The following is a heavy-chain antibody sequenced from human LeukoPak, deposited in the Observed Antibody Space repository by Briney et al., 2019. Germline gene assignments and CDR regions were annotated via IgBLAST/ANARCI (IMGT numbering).Heavy chain of an antibody. CDR2: INPNSGGT. V-gene: IGHV1-2*02. CDR1: GYTFTSYG. J-gene: IGHJ4*02. Sequence: EASVKVSCKASGYTFTSYGISWVRQAPGQGLEWMGWINPNSGGTNYAQKFQGRVTMTRDTSISTAYMELSRLRSDDTAVYYCARDSIAAADHWGQGTLVTVSS. D-gene: IGHD6-13*01. CDR3: ARDSIAAADH.